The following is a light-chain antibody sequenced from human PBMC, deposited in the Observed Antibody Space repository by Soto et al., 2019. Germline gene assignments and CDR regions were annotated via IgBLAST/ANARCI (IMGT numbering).Light chain of an antibody. CDR1: KSVSGY. CDR3: QQYGSSGT. J-gene: IGKJ1*01. CDR2: GAF. V-gene: IGKV3-20*01. Sequence: DIVPTQSPGTVSVYPGEIVTHSFAARKSVSGYLDWFHQKPGRAPRLLIYGAFTGATGIPDRFRGSGSGTDFTLSISRLEPEDFAVYYCQQYGSSGTFGQGTKVDIK.